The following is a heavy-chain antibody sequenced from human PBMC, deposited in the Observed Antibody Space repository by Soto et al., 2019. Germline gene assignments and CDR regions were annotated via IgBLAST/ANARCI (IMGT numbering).Heavy chain of an antibody. D-gene: IGHD3-3*01. Sequence: QVQLVESGGGVVQPGRSLRLSCAASGFTFSNSAMHWVRQTPDKGLEWVAFLSYDGSHNYYADSVKGRFTISRDNSKNPLYLQMNSLRVEDTAVYYCAKDRSTVFGVVTYYFDYGGQGTLVTVSS. CDR3: AKDRSTVFGVVTYYFDY. CDR1: GFTFSNSA. V-gene: IGHV3-30*18. J-gene: IGHJ4*02. CDR2: LSYDGSHN.